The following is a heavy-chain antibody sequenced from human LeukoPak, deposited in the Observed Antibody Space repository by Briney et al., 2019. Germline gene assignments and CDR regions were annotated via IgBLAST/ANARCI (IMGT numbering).Heavy chain of an antibody. D-gene: IGHD6-19*01. V-gene: IGHV4-59*01. J-gene: IGHJ5*02. CDR1: GASISSYF. Sequence: TSETLSLTCTVSGASISSYFWSWIRQPPGKGLEWIGYIYYSGSTRYNPSLKSRVTISVDTSKNQFSLNLKSVTATDTAVYYCARDKVAGRTWFDPWGQGTLVTVSS. CDR2: IYYSGST. CDR3: ARDKVAGRTWFDP.